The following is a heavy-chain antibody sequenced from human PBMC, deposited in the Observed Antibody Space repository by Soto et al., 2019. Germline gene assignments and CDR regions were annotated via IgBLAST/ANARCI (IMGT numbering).Heavy chain of an antibody. CDR2: IYYSGST. CDR3: ARREVAGTSFDY. D-gene: IGHD6-19*01. Sequence: SETLSLTCTVSGGSISSSSYYWGWIRQPPGKGLEWIGSIYYSGSTYNNPSLKSRVTISVDTSKNQFSLKLSSVTAADTAVYYCARREVAGTSFDYWGQGTLVTVSS. CDR1: GGSISSSSYY. J-gene: IGHJ4*02. V-gene: IGHV4-39*01.